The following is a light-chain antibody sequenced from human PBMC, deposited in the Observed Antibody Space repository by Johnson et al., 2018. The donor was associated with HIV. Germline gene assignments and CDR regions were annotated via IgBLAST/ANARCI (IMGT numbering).Light chain of an antibody. V-gene: IGLV1-51*01. J-gene: IGLJ1*01. CDR1: SSNIANNY. Sequence: QSVLTQPPSVSAAPGQKVTISCSGSSSNIANNYVSWYQQLPGTAPKLLIYDNNTRPSGIPDRFSGSKSGTSATLGITGLQTGDEADYYCGTWDSRLSAGFYVFGTGTKVTVL. CDR2: DNN. CDR3: GTWDSRLSAGFYV.